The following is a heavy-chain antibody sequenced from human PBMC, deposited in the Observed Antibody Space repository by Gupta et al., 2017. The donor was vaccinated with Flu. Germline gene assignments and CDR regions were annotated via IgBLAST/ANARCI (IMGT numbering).Heavy chain of an antibody. V-gene: IGHV3-48*01. CDR2: ISSSSRTI. J-gene: IGHJ5*02. Sequence: EVQLVESGVGLVQPGGSLRLSCAASGFTFSSYSMNWVRQVPGKGLEWVSYISSSSRTIYYADSVKGRFTISRDNAKNSVYLQMNSLRVEDTAVYYCATYYDSSGYQTWGQGTLVTVSS. D-gene: IGHD3-22*01. CDR3: ATYYDSSGYQT. CDR1: GFTFSSYS.